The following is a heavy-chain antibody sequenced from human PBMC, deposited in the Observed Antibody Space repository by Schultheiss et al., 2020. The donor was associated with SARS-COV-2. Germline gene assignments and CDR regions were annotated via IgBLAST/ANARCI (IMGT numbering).Heavy chain of an antibody. CDR1: GGSISSYY. CDR3: ARGTGTTLSDNWFDP. Sequence: SETLSLTCTVSGGSISSYYWSWIRQPAGKGLEWIGRIYTSGSTNYNPSLKSRVTISVDTSKNQFSLKLSSVTAADTAVYYCARGTGTTLSDNWFDPWGQGTLVTVSS. D-gene: IGHD1-7*01. V-gene: IGHV4-4*07. CDR2: IYTSGST. J-gene: IGHJ5*02.